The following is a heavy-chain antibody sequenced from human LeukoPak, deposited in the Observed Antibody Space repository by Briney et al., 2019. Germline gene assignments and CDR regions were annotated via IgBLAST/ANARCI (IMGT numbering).Heavy chain of an antibody. J-gene: IGHJ4*02. D-gene: IGHD2-2*01. V-gene: IGHV4-39*01. CDR2: IYYNGST. Sequence: SETLSLTCTVSGGSISRSTYYWGWIRQPPGKGLEWIGNIYYNGSTYYNPSLKSRVTISVDTSKNQFSLKLSSVTAADTAVYYCARRCGSTSCYRYWGQGTLVTVSS. CDR3: ARRCGSTSCYRY. CDR1: GGSISRSTYY.